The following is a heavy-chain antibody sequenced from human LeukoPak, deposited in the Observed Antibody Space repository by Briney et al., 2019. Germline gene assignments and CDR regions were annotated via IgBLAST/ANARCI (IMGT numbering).Heavy chain of an antibody. CDR3: ASCSGGSCYTRVFDY. CDR2: IIPIFGTA. D-gene: IGHD2-15*01. CDR1: GGTFSIYA. V-gene: IGHV1-69*13. J-gene: IGHJ4*02. Sequence: SVKVSCKASGGTFSIYAISWVRQAPGQGLEWMGGIIPIFGTANYAQKFQGRVTITADESTSTAYMELSSLRSEDTAVYYCASCSGGSCYTRVFDYWGQGTLVTVSS.